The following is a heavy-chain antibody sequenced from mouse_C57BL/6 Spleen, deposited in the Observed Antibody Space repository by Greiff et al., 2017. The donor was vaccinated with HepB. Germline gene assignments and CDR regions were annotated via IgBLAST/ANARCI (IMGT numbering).Heavy chain of an antibody. Sequence: QVQLQQPGAELVKPGASVKLSCKASGSTFTSYWMQWVNQRPGQGLEWIGEIDPSDSYTNYNQKFKGKATLTVDTSSSTAYMQLSSLTSEDSAVYYCARRSVKNFDYWGQGTTLTVSS. CDR2: IDPSDSYT. D-gene: IGHD1-1*01. V-gene: IGHV1-50*01. CDR3: ARRSVKNFDY. CDR1: GSTFTSYW. J-gene: IGHJ2*01.